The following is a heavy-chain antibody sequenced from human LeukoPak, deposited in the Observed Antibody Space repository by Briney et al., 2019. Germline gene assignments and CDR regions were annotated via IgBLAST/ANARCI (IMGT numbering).Heavy chain of an antibody. Sequence: GGSLRLTCTASGFTFSSYAMSWVRQAPGKGLEWVSIISGSGYSTYYADSVKGRFTISRDNSKNTLYLQMNSLRAEDTAVYYCAKVLGMYGSSGYTWYFDYWGQGTLVTVSS. CDR3: AKVLGMYGSSGYTWYFDY. CDR1: GFTFSSYA. V-gene: IGHV3-23*01. J-gene: IGHJ4*02. D-gene: IGHD6-25*01. CDR2: ISGSGYST.